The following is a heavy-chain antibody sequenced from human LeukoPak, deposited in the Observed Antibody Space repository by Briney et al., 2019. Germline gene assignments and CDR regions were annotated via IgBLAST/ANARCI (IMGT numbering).Heavy chain of an antibody. CDR3: ATTSGYFYY. V-gene: IGHV1-2*06. CDR1: AYTFTDYY. Sequence: GVSVKVSCKASAYTFTDYYVHWVRQAPGQGLEWMGRINPSSGDTNYAQNFQGRVTMTRDTSISTAYMELSRLRSDDTAVYYCATTSGYFYYWGQGTLVTVSS. J-gene: IGHJ4*02. D-gene: IGHD1-26*01. CDR2: INPSSGDT.